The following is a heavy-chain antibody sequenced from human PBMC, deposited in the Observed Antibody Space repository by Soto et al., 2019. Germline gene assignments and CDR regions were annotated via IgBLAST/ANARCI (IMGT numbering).Heavy chain of an antibody. J-gene: IGHJ5*02. D-gene: IGHD6-13*01. Sequence: QVQLVQSGAEVKKPGSSVKVSCKASGGTFSSYTISWVRQAPGQGLEWMGRIIPIPGIANYAQKFQGRVTITADKSTSTAYMELSSLRSEDTAVYYCARDRVGIAAAGTFGWFDPWGQGTLVTVSS. V-gene: IGHV1-69*02. CDR1: GGTFSSYT. CDR2: IIPIPGIA. CDR3: ARDRVGIAAAGTFGWFDP.